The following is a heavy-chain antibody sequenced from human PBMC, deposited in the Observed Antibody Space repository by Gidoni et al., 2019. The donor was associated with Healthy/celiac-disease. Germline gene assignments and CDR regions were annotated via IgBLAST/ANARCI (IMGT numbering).Heavy chain of an antibody. V-gene: IGHV4-34*01. J-gene: IGHJ3*02. CDR2: INHIGST. CDR3: ARPLLVPAADQDAFDI. CDR1: GGSVSGYC. D-gene: IGHD2-2*01. Sequence: QVQLQQWGAGLLKPSETPSLTCDGDGGSVSGYCWSWIRQPPGKGLEWSGAINHIGSTNYNPSLNSRVTISVDTSKNQFSLKLSSVTAADTAVYYCARPLLVPAADQDAFDIWGQGTMVTVSS.